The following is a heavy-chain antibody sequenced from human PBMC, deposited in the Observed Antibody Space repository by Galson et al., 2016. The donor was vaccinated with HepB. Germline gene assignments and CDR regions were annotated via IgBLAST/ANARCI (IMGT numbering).Heavy chain of an antibody. CDR3: VEQRKGAPYGMDV. D-gene: IGHD1/OR15-1a*01. CDR1: GDSVSSHSAA. Sequence: CAISGDSVSSHSAAWNWIRQSPSRGLEWLGRTYYRSKWYNDYAVYVKSRIIVNPDTSKNQFSLQLNSVTPEDTAVYYCVEQRKGAPYGMDVWGQGTTVTVSS. CDR2: TYYRSKWYN. J-gene: IGHJ6*02. V-gene: IGHV6-1*01.